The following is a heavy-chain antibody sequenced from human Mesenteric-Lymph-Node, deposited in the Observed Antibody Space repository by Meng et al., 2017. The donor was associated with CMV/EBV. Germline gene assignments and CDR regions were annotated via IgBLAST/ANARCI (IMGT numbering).Heavy chain of an antibody. J-gene: IGHJ4*02. CDR2: IYYSGTS. V-gene: IGHV4-39*01. D-gene: IGHD3-22*01. Sequence: SETLSLTCTVSGASIGGSDYYWGWVRQPPGKGLEWIGTIYYSGTSYHNPSLKSRVTISVDTSKNQFSLKLSSVTAADTALYYCAYDSSGFYPFYFDYWGQGTLVTVSS. CDR3: AYDSSGFYPFYFDY. CDR1: GASIGGSDYY.